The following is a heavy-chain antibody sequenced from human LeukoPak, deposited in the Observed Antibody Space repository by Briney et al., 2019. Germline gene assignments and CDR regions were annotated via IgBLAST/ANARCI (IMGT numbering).Heavy chain of an antibody. CDR3: ARDGFWSGYSYYYYYYGMDV. CDR1: GFTFSTYA. V-gene: IGHV3-64*01. Sequence: GGSLRLSCAASGFTFSTYAMHWVRQAPGKGLEYVSAISSNGGSTYYANSVKGRFTISRDNSKNTLYLQMGSLRAEDMAVYYCARDGFWSGYSYYYYYYGMDVWGQGTLVTVSS. J-gene: IGHJ6*02. CDR2: ISSNGGST. D-gene: IGHD3-3*01.